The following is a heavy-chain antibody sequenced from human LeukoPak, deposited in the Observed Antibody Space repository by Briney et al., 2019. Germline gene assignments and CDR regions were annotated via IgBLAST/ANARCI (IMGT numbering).Heavy chain of an antibody. D-gene: IGHD5-18*01. CDR2: ISSNGGST. Sequence: GGSLRPSCSASGFTFSSYAMHWVRQAPGKGLEYVSAISSNGGSTYYADSVKGRFTISRDNSKNTLYLQMSSLRAEDTAVYYCVKDFYSYGYTFDYWGQGTLVTVSS. J-gene: IGHJ4*02. V-gene: IGHV3-64D*06. CDR3: VKDFYSYGYTFDY. CDR1: GFTFSSYA.